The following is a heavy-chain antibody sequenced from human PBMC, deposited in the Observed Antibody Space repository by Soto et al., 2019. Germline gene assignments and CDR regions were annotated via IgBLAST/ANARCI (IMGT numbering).Heavy chain of an antibody. D-gene: IGHD3-3*01. V-gene: IGHV1-3*01. CDR2: INAGNGNT. J-gene: IGHJ3*02. Sequence: QVQLVQSGAEVKKPGASVKVSCKASGYTFTSYAMHWVRQAPGQRLEWMGGINAGNGNTKYTQKFQGRVTITMDTSASTADMELGSLRSEDTAVYYRARVFWCGYSGAHAFDICGQGTMHTVSS. CDR1: GYTFTSYA. CDR3: ARVFWCGYSGAHAFDI.